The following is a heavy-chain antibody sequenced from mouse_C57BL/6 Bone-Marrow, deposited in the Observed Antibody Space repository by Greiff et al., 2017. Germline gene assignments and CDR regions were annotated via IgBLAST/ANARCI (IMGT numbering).Heavy chain of an antibody. D-gene: IGHD1-1*02. Sequence: VQLQQSGTVLARPGASVKMSCKTSGYTFTSSWMHWVKQRPGQGLEWIGAIYPGNSDTSYNQKFKGTAKLTAVTSASTSYMELSSLTNEDSEDYDCTRGGSAFDYWGQGTTLTVSS. J-gene: IGHJ2*01. CDR3: TRGGSAFDY. CDR1: GYTFTSSW. CDR2: IYPGNSDT. V-gene: IGHV1-5*01.